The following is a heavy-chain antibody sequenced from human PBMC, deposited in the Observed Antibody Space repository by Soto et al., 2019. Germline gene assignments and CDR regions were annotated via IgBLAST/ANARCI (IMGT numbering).Heavy chain of an antibody. Sequence: ASETLSLTCAVSGDSISNLDYFWAWIRQPPGQALEYIGYIYKSATTYYNPSFESRVAISVDTSKSQFSLNVTSVTAADTAVYFCARGRYCLTGRCFPNWFDSWGQGALVTVSS. V-gene: IGHV4-30-4*01. CDR1: GDSISNLDYF. D-gene: IGHD7-27*01. J-gene: IGHJ5*01. CDR2: IYKSATT. CDR3: ARGRYCLTGRCFPNWFDS.